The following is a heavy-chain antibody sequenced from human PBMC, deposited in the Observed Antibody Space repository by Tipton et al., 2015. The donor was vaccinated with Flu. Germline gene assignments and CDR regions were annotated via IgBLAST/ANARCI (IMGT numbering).Heavy chain of an antibody. CDR1: GFSVSSNY. D-gene: IGHD3-10*01. J-gene: IGHJ4*02. V-gene: IGHV3-53*01. CDR2: IYSGGST. Sequence: SLRLSCAASGFSVSSNYMSWVRQAPGKGLEWVSVIYSGGSTYYADSVKGRFTISRDNSKLYLQMNSLRAEDTAVYYCARDVEFRWGQGTLVTVSS. CDR3: ARDVEFR.